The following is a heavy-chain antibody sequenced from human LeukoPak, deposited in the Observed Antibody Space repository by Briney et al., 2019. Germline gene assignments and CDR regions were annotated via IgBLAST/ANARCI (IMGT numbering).Heavy chain of an antibody. J-gene: IGHJ4*02. CDR3: ARDYSSSRYFDY. CDR1: GFTFRSYS. CDR2: ISSRSSYI. Sequence: GGSLRLSCAASGFTFRSYSINWVPQAPGKGLEWVSSISSRSSYIYYADSVKGRFTISRDNAKNSLFLQMNSLRAEDTAVYFCARDYSSSRYFDYWGQGTLVTVSS. V-gene: IGHV3-21*01. D-gene: IGHD6-13*01.